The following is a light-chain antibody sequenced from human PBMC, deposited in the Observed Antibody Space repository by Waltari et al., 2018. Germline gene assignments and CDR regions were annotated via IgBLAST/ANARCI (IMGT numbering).Light chain of an antibody. CDR3: QQYFSSPLS. CDR2: PAS. Sequence: DIVMTQSPDSLSVSLGERATIHCKSSLSILHSSQNKNYLAWYQQKSGQSPKLLIYPASTRESGIPDRFSGSGSGTDFTLTISGLQAEDVAVYYCQQYFSSPLSFGPGTKVDIK. V-gene: IGKV4-1*01. CDR1: LSILHSSQNKNY. J-gene: IGKJ3*01.